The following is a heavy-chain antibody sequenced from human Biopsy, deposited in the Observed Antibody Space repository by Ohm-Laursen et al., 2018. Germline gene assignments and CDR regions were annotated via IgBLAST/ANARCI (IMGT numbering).Heavy chain of an antibody. J-gene: IGHJ4*02. V-gene: IGHV4-59*07. Sequence: PSDTLPLTCTVSGGSIGSFFWSWIRQPPGKGLEWIGYIYYSGSTNYNPSLRSRVTISVDRSKNQFSLELSSVTAADTAVYYCARVGAGAPSIDYFDYWGQGALVTVSS. CDR1: GGSIGSFF. D-gene: IGHD1-26*01. CDR3: ARVGAGAPSIDYFDY. CDR2: IYYSGST.